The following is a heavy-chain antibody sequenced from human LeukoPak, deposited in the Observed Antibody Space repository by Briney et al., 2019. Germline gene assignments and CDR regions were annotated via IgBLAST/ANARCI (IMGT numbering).Heavy chain of an antibody. J-gene: IGHJ4*02. D-gene: IGHD5-18*01. CDR2: VNTDGSST. V-gene: IGHV3-74*01. Sequence: GGSLRLSCAASGFIFSNYWMHWVRQAPGKGLVWVSRVNTDGSSTTYADPVKGRFTISRDNAKNTVYLQMNSLRGEDTAVYYCAGGYSYAPYWGQGTLVTVSS. CDR3: AGGYSYAPY. CDR1: GFIFSNYW.